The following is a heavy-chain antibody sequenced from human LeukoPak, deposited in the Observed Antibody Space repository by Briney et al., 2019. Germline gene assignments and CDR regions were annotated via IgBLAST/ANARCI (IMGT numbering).Heavy chain of an antibody. D-gene: IGHD1-26*01. CDR1: GFIFSTYP. Sequence: GGSLRLSCAASGFIFSTYPMSWVRQAPGKGLEWVSAITGSGDSIFYADSVKGRCTISRDNSKNTLSLQMNTLRAEDTAVYYCAKENPVGGTNYFDYWGQGTLVTVSS. J-gene: IGHJ4*02. CDR2: ITGSGDSI. CDR3: AKENPVGGTNYFDY. V-gene: IGHV3-23*01.